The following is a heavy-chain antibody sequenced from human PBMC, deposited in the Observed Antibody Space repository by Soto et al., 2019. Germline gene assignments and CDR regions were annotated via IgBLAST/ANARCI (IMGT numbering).Heavy chain of an antibody. J-gene: IGHJ5*02. CDR2: INPSGGST. Sequence: ASVKVSCKASGYTFTSYYMHWVRQAPGQGLEWMGIINPSGGSTSYAQKFQGRVTMTRDTSTSTVYMELSSLRSEDTAVYYCARSIEYQIFGGNNWFDPWGQGTLVTVPQ. D-gene: IGHD3-16*01. CDR1: GYTFTSYY. V-gene: IGHV1-46*03. CDR3: ARSIEYQIFGGNNWFDP.